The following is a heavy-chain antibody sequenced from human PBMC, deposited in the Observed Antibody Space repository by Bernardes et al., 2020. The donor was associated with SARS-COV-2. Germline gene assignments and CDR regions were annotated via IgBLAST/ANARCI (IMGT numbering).Heavy chain of an antibody. V-gene: IGHV3-23*01. CDR2: ISGSGGDT. CDR3: TRVGSSSWYFDY. Sequence: GSLRLSCGASGFSFSDCAMNWVRQAPGKGLEWVSVISGSGGDTYYADSVKGRFTISRDNSKNTLYLQMNSLRAEDTALYYCTRVGSSSWYFDYWGQGTLVTVSS. J-gene: IGHJ4*02. CDR1: GFSFSDCA. D-gene: IGHD6-13*01.